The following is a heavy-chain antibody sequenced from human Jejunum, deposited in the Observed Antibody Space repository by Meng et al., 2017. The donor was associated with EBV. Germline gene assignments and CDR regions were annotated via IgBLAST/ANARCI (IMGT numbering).Heavy chain of an antibody. D-gene: IGHD5-12*01. CDR2: IYYSGST. V-gene: IGHV4-61*01. Sequence: QLQLQESGPGLVKPPETLSLTCTVCGGSVNSGNVYWSWIRQPPGKGLEWIGYIYYSGSTNYIPSLKSRVTISLDTSKNQFSLKLSSVTAADTAVYYCAGLRYSGYDRAFDYWGQGALVTVSS. CDR3: AGLRYSGYDRAFDY. J-gene: IGHJ4*02. CDR1: GGSVNSGNVY.